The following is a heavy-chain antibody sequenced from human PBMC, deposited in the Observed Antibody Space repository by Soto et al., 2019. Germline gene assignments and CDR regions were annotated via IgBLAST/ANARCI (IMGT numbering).Heavy chain of an antibody. D-gene: IGHD1-1*01. Sequence: EMQLVESGGGLTQPGGSLRLSCVVSGFIVSGSHMIWVRQAPGKGLEGVSILYSHGKTNYVDSVKGRFTITRDNSKNTVYLQMNSLRVEDTAVYYCARLSEAERQWGQGALVTVSS. CDR2: LYSHGKT. CDR1: GFIVSGSH. J-gene: IGHJ4*02. V-gene: IGHV3-53*01. CDR3: ARLSEAERQ.